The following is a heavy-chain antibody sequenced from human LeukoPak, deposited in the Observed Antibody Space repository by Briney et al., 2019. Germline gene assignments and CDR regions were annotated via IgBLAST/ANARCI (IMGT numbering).Heavy chain of an antibody. CDR3: AREVRMVRGVYFDY. V-gene: IGHV3-23*01. CDR2: ISGSGGST. CDR1: GFTFSSYG. D-gene: IGHD3-10*01. Sequence: PGGSLRLSCAASGFTFSSYGMSWVRQAPGKGLEWVSAISGSGGSTYYADSVKGRFTISRDNAKNSLYLQMNSLRAEDTAVYYCAREVRMVRGVYFDYWGQGTLVIVSS. J-gene: IGHJ4*02.